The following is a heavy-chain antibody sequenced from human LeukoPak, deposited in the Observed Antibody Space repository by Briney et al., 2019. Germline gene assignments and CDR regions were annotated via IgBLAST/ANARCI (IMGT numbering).Heavy chain of an antibody. Sequence: SQTLSLTCTVSGGSISSGSYYWSWIRQPAGKGLEWIGRIYTSGSTNYNPSLKSRDTISVDTSKNQFSLKLSSVTAADTAVYYCARGPDIVVVPAANSWFDPWGQGTLVTVSS. J-gene: IGHJ5*02. CDR1: GGSISSGSYY. CDR3: ARGPDIVVVPAANSWFDP. D-gene: IGHD2-2*01. V-gene: IGHV4-61*02. CDR2: IYTSGST.